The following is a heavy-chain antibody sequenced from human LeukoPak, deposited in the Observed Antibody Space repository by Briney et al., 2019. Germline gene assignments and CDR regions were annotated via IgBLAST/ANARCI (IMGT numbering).Heavy chain of an antibody. D-gene: IGHD1-26*01. CDR2: IIDSGNSI. CDR1: GFTFSSCA. V-gene: IGHV3-23*01. Sequence: GGSLRLSCAAPGFTFSSCAMSWVRQAPGKGLEWVSTIIDSGNSIYYADSAEGRFTISRDNSKNTLCLQMNSLRAGDTAVYYCAKDPIFSGSYGVFDYWGLGTLVTVSS. J-gene: IGHJ4*02. CDR3: AKDPIFSGSYGVFDY.